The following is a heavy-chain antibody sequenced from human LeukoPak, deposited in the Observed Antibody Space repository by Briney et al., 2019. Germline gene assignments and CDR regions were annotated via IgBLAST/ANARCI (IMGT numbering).Heavy chain of an antibody. CDR1: GFTFSSYA. V-gene: IGHV3-30-3*01. J-gene: IGHJ1*01. D-gene: IGHD4-17*01. CDR3: ARSTYGDYQTTQYFQH. Sequence: GRSLRLSCAASGFTFSSYAMHWVRQAPVKGLEWVAVISYDGSNKYYADSVKGRFTNSRDNSKNTLYLQMNSLRAEDTAVYYCARSTYGDYQTTQYFQHWGQGTLVTVSS. CDR2: ISYDGSNK.